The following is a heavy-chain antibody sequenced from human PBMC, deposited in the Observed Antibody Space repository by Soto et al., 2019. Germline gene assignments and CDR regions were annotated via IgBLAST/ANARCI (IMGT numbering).Heavy chain of an antibody. CDR3: ARTTIFGVVTESYMDV. J-gene: IGHJ6*03. CDR1: GGSISSYY. V-gene: IGHV4-59*08. D-gene: IGHD3-3*01. CDR2: IYYSGST. Sequence: QVQLQESGPGLVKPSETLSLTCTVSGGSISSYYWSWIRQPPGKGLEWIGYIYYSGSTNYNPSLKSRVTMSVDTSKNQFSLKLSSVTASYTAVYYCARTTIFGVVTESYMDVWGKGTTVTVSS.